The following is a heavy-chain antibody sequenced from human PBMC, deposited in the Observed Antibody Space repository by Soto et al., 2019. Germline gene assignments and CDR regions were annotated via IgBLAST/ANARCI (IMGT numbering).Heavy chain of an antibody. J-gene: IGHJ6*02. CDR2: INPSGGST. Sequence: ASVKVSCKASGYTFTSYYMHWVRQAPGQGLEWMGIINPSGGSTSYAQKFQGRVTMTRDTSTSTVYMELSSVRSEDTAVYYGASDLDSSGYYGTYYGMVVWGPGTTVTVSS. CDR1: GYTFTSYY. V-gene: IGHV1-46*01. CDR3: ASDLDSSGYYGTYYGMVV. D-gene: IGHD3-22*01.